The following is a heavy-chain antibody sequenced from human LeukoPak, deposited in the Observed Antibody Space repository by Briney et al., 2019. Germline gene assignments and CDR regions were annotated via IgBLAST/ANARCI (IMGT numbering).Heavy chain of an antibody. J-gene: IGHJ4*02. CDR1: GFTFSSYW. Sequence: PGGSLGLSCAATGFTFSSYWMSWVRQAPGKGLECVANIKQDGSEKYYVDSVKGRFTISRDNAKNSLYLQMNSLRAEDTATYYCARLFPGYCSGGSCLRPFDYWGQGTLVTVSS. V-gene: IGHV3-7*04. CDR2: IKQDGSEK. CDR3: ARLFPGYCSGGSCLRPFDY. D-gene: IGHD2-15*01.